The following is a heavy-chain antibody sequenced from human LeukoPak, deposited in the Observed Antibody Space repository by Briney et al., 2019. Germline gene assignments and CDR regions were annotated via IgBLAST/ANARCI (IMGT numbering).Heavy chain of an antibody. CDR2: ITSSSSYF. D-gene: IGHD5-18*01. CDR1: GFTFSSYT. V-gene: IGHV3-21*01. J-gene: IGHJ4*02. CDR3: ARHLWLSGNDY. Sequence: GGSLRLSCAASGFTFSSYTMNWVRQAPGKGLEWVSSITSSSSYFYYADSVKGRFTISRDNAKNSLYLQMNNLRAEDTAVYYCARHLWLSGNDYWGQGTLVTVSS.